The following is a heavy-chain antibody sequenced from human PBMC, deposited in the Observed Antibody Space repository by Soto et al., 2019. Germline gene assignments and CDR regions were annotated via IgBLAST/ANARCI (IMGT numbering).Heavy chain of an antibody. D-gene: IGHD5-12*01. CDR1: GYTFTSSA. Sequence: ASVKVSCKASGYTFTSSAMHWVRKATGQGLEWMGWMNPNSGNTGYAQKFQGRVTMTRNTSISTAYMELSSLRSEDTAVYYCASEGLATINAFDIWGQGTMVTVSS. CDR2: MNPNSGNT. V-gene: IGHV1-8*02. CDR3: ASEGLATINAFDI. J-gene: IGHJ3*02.